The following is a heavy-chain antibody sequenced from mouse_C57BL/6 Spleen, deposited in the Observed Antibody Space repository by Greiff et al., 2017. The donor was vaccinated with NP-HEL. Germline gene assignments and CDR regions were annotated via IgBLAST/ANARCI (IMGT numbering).Heavy chain of an antibody. J-gene: IGHJ2*01. D-gene: IGHD1-1*02. CDR1: GYAFSSSW. CDR3: ARGGGGGLGS. CDR2: IYPGDGDT. Sequence: QVQLKESGPELVKPGASVKISCKASGYAFSSSWMNWVKQRPGKGLEWIGRIYPGDGDTNYNGKFKGKATLTADKSSSTAYMQLSSLTSEDSAVYSCARGGGGGLGSRGQRTPLSLSS. V-gene: IGHV1-82*01.